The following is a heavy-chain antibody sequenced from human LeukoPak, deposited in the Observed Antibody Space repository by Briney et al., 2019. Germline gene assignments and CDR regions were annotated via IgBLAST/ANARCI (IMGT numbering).Heavy chain of an antibody. D-gene: IGHD1-26*01. CDR1: GFTFSSYA. CDR2: ISGSGGSK. J-gene: IGHJ4*02. V-gene: IGHV3-23*01. Sequence: GGSLRLSCAASGFTFSSYAMSWVRQAPGKGLEWVSAISGSGGSKYYADSVKGRFTISRDNPKNTLYLQMNSLRAEDTAVYYCARDKIVGATYFDYWGQGTLVTVSS. CDR3: ARDKIVGATYFDY.